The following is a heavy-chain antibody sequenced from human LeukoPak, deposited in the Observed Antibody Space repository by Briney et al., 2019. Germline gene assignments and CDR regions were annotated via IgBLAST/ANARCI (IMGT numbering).Heavy chain of an antibody. CDR1: GFTFSSYA. Sequence: GGSLRLSCAASGFTFSSYAMHWVRQAPGKGLEWVAVISYDGSNKYYADSVKGRFTISRDNSKNTLYLQMSSLRAEDMAVYYCARDRAYYDFWSGYHGWGQGTLVTVSS. CDR2: ISYDGSNK. V-gene: IGHV3-30-3*01. J-gene: IGHJ4*02. D-gene: IGHD3-3*01. CDR3: ARDRAYYDFWSGYHG.